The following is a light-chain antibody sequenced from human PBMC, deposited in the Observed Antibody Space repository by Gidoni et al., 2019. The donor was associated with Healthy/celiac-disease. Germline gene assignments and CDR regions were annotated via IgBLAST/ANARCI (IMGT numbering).Light chain of an antibody. CDR2: DAS. Sequence: EIVLTQSPATLSLPPGERATLSCRASQSVSSYLAWHQQKPGQAPRLLIYDASNRATGIPARFSGSGSGTDFTLTISSLEPEDFAVYYCQQRSNWPPFTFGPGTKVDIK. CDR3: QQRSNWPPFT. CDR1: QSVSSY. J-gene: IGKJ3*01. V-gene: IGKV3-11*01.